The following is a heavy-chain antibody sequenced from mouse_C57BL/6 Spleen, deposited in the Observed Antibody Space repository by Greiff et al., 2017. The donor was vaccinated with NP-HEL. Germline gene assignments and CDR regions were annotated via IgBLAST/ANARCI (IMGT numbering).Heavy chain of an antibody. V-gene: IGHV1-52*01. CDR2: IDPSDSET. D-gene: IGHD2-4*01. J-gene: IGHJ2*01. CDR3: ARRGLYYDAVWGFDY. CDR1: GYTFTSYW. Sequence: QVQLQQPGAELVRPGSSVKLSCKASGYTFTSYWMHWVKQRPIQGLEWIGNIDPSDSETHYNQKFKDKATLTVDKSSSTAYMQLSSLTSEDSAVYYGARRGLYYDAVWGFDYWGQGTTLTVSS.